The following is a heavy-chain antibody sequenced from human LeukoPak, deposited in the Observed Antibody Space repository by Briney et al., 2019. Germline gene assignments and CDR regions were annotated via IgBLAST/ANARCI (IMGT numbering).Heavy chain of an antibody. D-gene: IGHD5-12*01. V-gene: IGHV3-23*01. CDR3: ANGAREYIDY. J-gene: IGHJ4*02. CDR1: GFTFSSYA. CDR2: ISNGGVST. Sequence: GGSLRLSCAASGFTFSSYAMSWVRQAPGKGLEWVSRISNGGVSTYYADPVKGRFTISRDNSKNMLYPQMNSLTAEDTAVYYCANGAREYIDYWGQGTLVTVSS.